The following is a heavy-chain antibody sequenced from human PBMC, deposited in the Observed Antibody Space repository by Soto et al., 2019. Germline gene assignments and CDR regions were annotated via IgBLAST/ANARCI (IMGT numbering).Heavy chain of an antibody. CDR3: ASLYCSSISCYGLPVDY. V-gene: IGHV3-7*01. Sequence: GGSLRLSCAASGFTFSSYWMSWVRQAPGKGLEWVANIKQDGSEKYYVDSVKGRFTISRDNAKNSLYLQMNSLRAEDTAVYYCASLYCSSISCYGLPVDYWGQGTLVTVSS. CDR2: IKQDGSEK. D-gene: IGHD2-2*01. CDR1: GFTFSSYW. J-gene: IGHJ4*02.